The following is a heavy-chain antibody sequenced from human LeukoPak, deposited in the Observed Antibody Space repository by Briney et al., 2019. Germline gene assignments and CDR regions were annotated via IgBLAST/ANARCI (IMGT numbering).Heavy chain of an antibody. CDR1: GLTFSSYG. CDR2: IRYDGSNK. Sequence: GGSLRLSCGASGLTFSSYGMHWVRQAPGKGLEWVAFIRYDGSNKYYADSVKGRFTISRDNSKNTLYLQMNSLRAEDTAVYYCAKEFGGLYYYDSSGYFDYWGQGTLVTVSS. J-gene: IGHJ4*02. V-gene: IGHV3-30*02. CDR3: AKEFGGLYYYDSSGYFDY. D-gene: IGHD3-22*01.